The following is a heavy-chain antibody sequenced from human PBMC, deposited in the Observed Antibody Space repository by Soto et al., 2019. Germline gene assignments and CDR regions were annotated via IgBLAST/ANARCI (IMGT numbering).Heavy chain of an antibody. CDR2: IYYSGST. V-gene: IGHV4-39*01. Sequence: SETLSLTCTVSGGSISSSSYYWGWIRQPPGKGLEWIGSIYYSGSTYYNPSLKSRVTISVDTSKNQFSLKLSSVTAADTAVYYYARLDYSNTNYYYYYGMDVWGQGTTVTVSS. CDR3: ARLDYSNTNYYYYYGMDV. J-gene: IGHJ6*02. D-gene: IGHD4-4*01. CDR1: GGSISSSSYY.